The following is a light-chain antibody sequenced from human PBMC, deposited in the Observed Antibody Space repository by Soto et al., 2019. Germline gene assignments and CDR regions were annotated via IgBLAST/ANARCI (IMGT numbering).Light chain of an antibody. Sequence: QSALTQSPSASGSPGQSVTISCTGTSSDVGAYKYVSWYQQYPGKAPKLMIYEVSKRPSGVPARFSGSKSGNTASLTVSGLQSEDEADYYCTSYVGSDTWVFGGGTKLTVL. CDR3: TSYVGSDTWV. CDR1: SSDVGAYKY. J-gene: IGLJ3*02. V-gene: IGLV2-8*01. CDR2: EVS.